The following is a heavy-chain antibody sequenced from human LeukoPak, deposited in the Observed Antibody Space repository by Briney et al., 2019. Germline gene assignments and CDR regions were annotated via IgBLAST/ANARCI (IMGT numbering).Heavy chain of an antibody. CDR2: INAGNGNT. CDR3: ARRSYDILTGYYTLDY. D-gene: IGHD3-9*01. J-gene: IGHJ4*02. Sequence: ASVKVSCKASGFTFTNYAIHWVRQAPGQRLEWIGWINAGNGNTKYSQKFQGRVTITRDTSASTAYMELSSLRSEDTAVYYCARRSYDILTGYYTLDYWGQGTLVTVSS. V-gene: IGHV1-3*01. CDR1: GFTFTNYA.